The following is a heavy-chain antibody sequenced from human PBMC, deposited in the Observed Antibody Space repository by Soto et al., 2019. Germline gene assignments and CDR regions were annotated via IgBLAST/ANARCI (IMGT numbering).Heavy chain of an antibody. J-gene: IGHJ4*02. CDR2: ISGSGGST. CDR3: AKETYYYDSSGYFPDSGPTRFDY. V-gene: IGHV3-23*01. D-gene: IGHD3-22*01. Sequence: PGGSLRLSCAASGFTFSSYAMSWVRQAPGKGLEWVSAISGSGGSTYYADSVKGRFTISRDNSKNTLYLQMNSLRAEDTAVYYCAKETYYYDSSGYFPDSGPTRFDYWGQGTLVTVSS. CDR1: GFTFSSYA.